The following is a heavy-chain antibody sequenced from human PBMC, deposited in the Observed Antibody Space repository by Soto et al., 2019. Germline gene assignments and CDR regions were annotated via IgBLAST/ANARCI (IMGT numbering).Heavy chain of an antibody. D-gene: IGHD3-10*01. CDR1: GFTVSSYW. Sequence: GGSLRLSCAASGFTVSSYWMHWVRQAPGKGVVWVSRINSDGSSTSYADSVKGRFTISRDNAKNTLYLQMNSLRAEDTAVYYCARGGHYLPYYYYYYGMDVWGQGTTVTV. V-gene: IGHV3-74*01. CDR2: INSDGSST. J-gene: IGHJ6*02. CDR3: ARGGHYLPYYYYYYGMDV.